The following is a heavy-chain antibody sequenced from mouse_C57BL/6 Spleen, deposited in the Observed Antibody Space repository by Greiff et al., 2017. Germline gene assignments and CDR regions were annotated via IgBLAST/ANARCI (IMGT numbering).Heavy chain of an antibody. CDR3: ARSTGIDLYYFDY. D-gene: IGHD1-1*01. CDR1: GFTFSDYG. J-gene: IGHJ2*01. Sequence: EVQRVESGGGLVKPGGSLKLSCAASGFTFSDYGMHWVRQAPEKGLEWVAYISSGSSTIYYADTVKGRFTISRDNAKNTLFLQMTSLRSEDTAMYYWARSTGIDLYYFDYGGQGTTLTGSS. V-gene: IGHV5-17*01. CDR2: ISSGSSTI.